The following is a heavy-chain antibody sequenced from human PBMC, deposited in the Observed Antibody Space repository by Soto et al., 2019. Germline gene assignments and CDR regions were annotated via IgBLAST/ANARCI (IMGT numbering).Heavy chain of an antibody. CDR3: ARLKGAAAEYFQH. J-gene: IGHJ1*01. CDR2: IYYSGST. CDR1: GGSISSSSYY. Sequence: QLQLQESGPGLVKPSETLSLTCTVSGGSISSSSYYWGWIRQPPGKGLEWIGSIYYSGSTYYNPSLESRVTISVDTSKNQFSLKLSSVTAADTAVYYCARLKGAAAEYFQHWGQGTLVTVSS. D-gene: IGHD2-2*01. V-gene: IGHV4-39*01.